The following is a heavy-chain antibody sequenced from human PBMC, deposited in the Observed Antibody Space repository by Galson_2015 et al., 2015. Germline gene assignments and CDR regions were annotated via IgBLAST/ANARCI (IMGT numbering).Heavy chain of an antibody. J-gene: IGHJ5*02. V-gene: IGHV4-61*01. CDR2: MHYSGSI. CDR3: ALQGYLYGSMNWFDP. D-gene: IGHD3-10*01. Sequence: SETLSLTCTVSGGSVRSDFDSWSWIRQPPGKGLEWIGYMHYSGSIYYNPSLKSRFTISIDTSKNQFSLKLSSVTAADTAVYYCALQGYLYGSMNWFDPWGQGTLVIVSS. CDR1: GGSVRSDFDS.